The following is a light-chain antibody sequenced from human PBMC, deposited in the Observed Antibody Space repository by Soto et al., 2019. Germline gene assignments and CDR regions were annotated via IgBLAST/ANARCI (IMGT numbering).Light chain of an antibody. CDR2: AVS. Sequence: LTQPASVSGSPGQSITISCTGTSSDVGGYNYVSWYQQHPGKAPKLMIYAVSNRPSGVSNRFSGSKPGNTATLTISGLQAEDEADYYCCSYTVSGTYVFGTGTKVTVL. V-gene: IGLV2-14*01. CDR3: CSYTVSGTYV. J-gene: IGLJ1*01. CDR1: SSDVGGYNY.